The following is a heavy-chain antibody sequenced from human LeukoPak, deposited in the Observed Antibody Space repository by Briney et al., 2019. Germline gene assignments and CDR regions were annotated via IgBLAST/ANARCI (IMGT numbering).Heavy chain of an antibody. CDR3: ARDSSSGSYYDGLDRLDY. J-gene: IGHJ4*02. CDR2: INPNSGVT. V-gene: IGHV1-2*02. CDR1: GYTFTGYY. Sequence: GASVKVSCKASGYTFTGYYMHWVRQAPGQGLEWMGWINPNSGVTNYAQKFQGRVTMTRDTSISTAYMELRSLRSDDTAVYYCARDSSSGSYYDGLDRLDYWGQGTLVTVSS. D-gene: IGHD3-10*01.